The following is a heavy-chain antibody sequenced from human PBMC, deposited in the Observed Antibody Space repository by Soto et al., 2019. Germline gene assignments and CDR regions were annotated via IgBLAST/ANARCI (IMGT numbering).Heavy chain of an antibody. CDR2: IYPGDSDT. Sequence: GESLKISCNGSGYSFTSYWIGWVRQMPGKGLEWMGIIYPGDSDTRYRPSFQGQVTMSADKSISTAYLQWSSLKASDTAMYYCASAYGSGPYYFDYWGQGTLVTVSS. V-gene: IGHV5-51*01. D-gene: IGHD3-10*01. J-gene: IGHJ4*02. CDR1: GYSFTSYW. CDR3: ASAYGSGPYYFDY.